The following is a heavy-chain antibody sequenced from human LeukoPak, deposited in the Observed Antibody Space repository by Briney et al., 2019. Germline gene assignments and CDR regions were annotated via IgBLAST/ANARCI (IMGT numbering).Heavy chain of an antibody. V-gene: IGHV4-59*08. CDR3: ARGYYDVLTNYPKNFDQ. CDR1: GGSISSYY. Sequence: PSETLSFTCTVSGGSISSYYWSWIRQPPGKGLEWIGYIYYSGSTNYNPSLKSRVTISVDTSKNQFSLKLSSVTAADTAVYYCARGYYDVLTNYPKNFDQWGQGTLVTVSS. J-gene: IGHJ4*02. CDR2: IYYSGST. D-gene: IGHD3-9*01.